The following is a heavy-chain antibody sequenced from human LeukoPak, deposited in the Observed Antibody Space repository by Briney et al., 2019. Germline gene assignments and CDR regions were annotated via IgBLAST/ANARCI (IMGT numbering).Heavy chain of an antibody. V-gene: IGHV3-23*01. Sequence: PGGSLRLSCAASGFTFSSYAMSWVRQAPGKGLGWVSAISGSGGSTYYADSVKGRFTISRDNSKNTLYLQMNSLRAEDTAVYYCAKDSSGSYVGNWFDPWGQGTLVTVSS. D-gene: IGHD1-26*01. CDR1: GFTFSSYA. J-gene: IGHJ5*02. CDR2: ISGSGGST. CDR3: AKDSSGSYVGNWFDP.